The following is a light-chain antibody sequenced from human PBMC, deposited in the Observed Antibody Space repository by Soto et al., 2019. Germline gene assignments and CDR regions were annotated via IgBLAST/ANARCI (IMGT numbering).Light chain of an antibody. CDR1: SSDVGGYNY. CDR3: SSYTSTNSWV. Sequence: QSALTQSASVSGSPGQSITISCTGTSSDVGGYNYVSWYQQHPGKAPKLIIYDVSNRPSGVSTRFSGSKSGNTASLTISGLKDEDEADYSCSSYTSTNSWVFGGGTKLTVL. V-gene: IGLV2-14*01. J-gene: IGLJ3*02. CDR2: DVS.